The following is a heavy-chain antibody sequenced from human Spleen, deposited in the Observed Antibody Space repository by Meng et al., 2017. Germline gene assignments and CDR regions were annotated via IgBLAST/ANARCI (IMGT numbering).Heavy chain of an antibody. D-gene: IGHD1-26*01. V-gene: IGHV1-2*02. Sequence: ASVKVSCKASGYNFIDYYIHWVRQAPGQGLEWMGWISPNSGGTNYAQKFQDRVTMTRDTSINTAYMELSSLTSDDTAVYYCARAIVGSTGSQYWGQGTLVTVSS. CDR1: GYNFIDYY. CDR2: ISPNSGGT. CDR3: ARAIVGSTGSQY. J-gene: IGHJ1*01.